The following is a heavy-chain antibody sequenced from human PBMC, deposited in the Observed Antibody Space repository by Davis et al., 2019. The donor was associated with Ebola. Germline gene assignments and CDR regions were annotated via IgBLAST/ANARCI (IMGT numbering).Heavy chain of an antibody. Sequence: SETLSLTCTVSGGSISGGDYFWSWIRQPPGKGLEWIGYIYHSGNAYNNPSLKSRVTISVDTSKNQFSLRVRSVTAADTAVYYCVRGWPSSVTTDFYAMDAWGKGTTVIVSS. CDR2: IYHSGNA. CDR1: GGSISGGDYF. D-gene: IGHD4-17*01. V-gene: IGHV4-30-4*01. J-gene: IGHJ6*04. CDR3: VRGWPSSVTTDFYAMDA.